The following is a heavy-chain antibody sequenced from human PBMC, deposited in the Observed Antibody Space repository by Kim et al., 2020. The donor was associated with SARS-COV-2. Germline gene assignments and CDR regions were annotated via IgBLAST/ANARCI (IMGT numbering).Heavy chain of an antibody. J-gene: IGHJ4*02. CDR1: GGSISSSNW. D-gene: IGHD3-3*01. Sequence: SETLSLTCAVSGGSISSSNWWNWVRQPPGKVLELIGEIYHSGSTNYNPSLKSRVTISVDKSKNQFSLKLSSVTAADTAVYYCARTVPVTIFGVVTAAVGGYFDYWGQGTLVTVSS. V-gene: IGHV4-4*02. CDR3: ARTVPVTIFGVVTAAVGGYFDY. CDR2: IYHSGST.